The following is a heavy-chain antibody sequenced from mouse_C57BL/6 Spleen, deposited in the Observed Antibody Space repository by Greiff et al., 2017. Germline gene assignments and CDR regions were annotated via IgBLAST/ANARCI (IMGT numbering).Heavy chain of an antibody. CDR1: GFTFSSYA. CDR3: ARRWSYASMDY. CDR2: ISDGGSYT. D-gene: IGHD2-12*01. J-gene: IGHJ4*01. Sequence: DVMLVESGGGLVKPGGSLKLSCAASGFTFSSYAMSWVRQTPEKRLEWVATISDGGSYTYYPDNVKGRFTISRDNAKNNLYLQMSHLKSEDTAMYYCARRWSYASMDYWGQGTSVTVSS. V-gene: IGHV5-4*03.